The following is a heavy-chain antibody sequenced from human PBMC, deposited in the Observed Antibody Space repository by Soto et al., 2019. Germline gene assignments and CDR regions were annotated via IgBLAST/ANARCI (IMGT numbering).Heavy chain of an antibody. CDR3: ARQYYDSSGYLLYYYYYGMDV. CDR1: GYTFTSYW. Sequence: PGETLKISCKASGYTFTSYWIGWVRQMPGKGLEWMGFVWPGDSDTRYSPPFQGQVTISADKSTNTAYLQWSSLKASDTAMYYCARQYYDSSGYLLYYYYYGMDVWGQGTTVTVS. CDR2: VWPGDSDT. V-gene: IGHV5-51*01. D-gene: IGHD3-22*01. J-gene: IGHJ6*02.